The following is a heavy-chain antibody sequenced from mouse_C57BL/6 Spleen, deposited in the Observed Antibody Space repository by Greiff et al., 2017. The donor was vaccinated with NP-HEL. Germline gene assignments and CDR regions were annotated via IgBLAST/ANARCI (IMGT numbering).Heavy chain of an antibody. Sequence: VQLQEPGAELVRPGASVTLSCKASGYTFTDYEMNWVKQTPVHGLEWIGAIDPETGGTAYNQKFKGKAILTADKSSSTAYMELRSLTSEDSAVYYCTRDPDCVDYWGQGTTLTVSS. V-gene: IGHV1-15*01. CDR1: GYTFTDYE. CDR2: IDPETGGT. CDR3: TRDPDCVDY. J-gene: IGHJ2*01.